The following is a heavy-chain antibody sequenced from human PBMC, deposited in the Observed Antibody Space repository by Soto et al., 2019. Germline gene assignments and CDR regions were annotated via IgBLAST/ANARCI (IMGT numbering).Heavy chain of an antibody. CDR1: GFAFSSYS. J-gene: IGHJ6*02. D-gene: IGHD5-12*01. Sequence: GGSLRLSCAASGFAFSSYSMNWVRQAPGKGLEWVSYISSSSSTIYYADSVKGRFTISRDNAKNSLYLQMNSLRDEDTAVYYCARDLRVVATRYYYGMDVWGQGTTVTVSS. V-gene: IGHV3-48*02. CDR3: ARDLRVVATRYYYGMDV. CDR2: ISSSSSTI.